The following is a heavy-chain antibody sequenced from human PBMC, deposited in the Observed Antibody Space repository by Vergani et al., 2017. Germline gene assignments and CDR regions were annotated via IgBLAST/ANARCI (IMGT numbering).Heavy chain of an antibody. D-gene: IGHD3-9*01. J-gene: IGHJ4*02. CDR3: AKEKYYDILTGYSDYFDY. CDR2: ISGSGGST. V-gene: IGHV3-23*01. CDR1: GFTFSSYA. Sequence: EVQLLESGGGLVQPAGSLRLSCAASGFTFSSYAMSWVRQAPGKGLEWVSAISGSGGSTYYADSVKGRFTISRDNSKNTLYLQMNSLRAEDTAVYYCAKEKYYDILTGYSDYFDYWGQGTLVTVSS.